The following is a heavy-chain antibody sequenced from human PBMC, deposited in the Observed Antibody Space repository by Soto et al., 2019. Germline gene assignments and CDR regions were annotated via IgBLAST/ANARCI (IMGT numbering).Heavy chain of an antibody. V-gene: IGHV3-23*01. CDR2: ISGSGGTT. J-gene: IGHJ4*02. CDR1: GFTFSSYA. CDR3: AKVRSTKIFDVVSLFDY. Sequence: GGSLRLSCAASGFTFSSYAMSWVRQAPGKGLECVSTISGSGGTTYYADSVKGRFTISRDNSKNTLYLQMNSLRAEDTAVYYCAKVRSTKIFDVVSLFDYWGQGTLVTVSS. D-gene: IGHD3-3*01.